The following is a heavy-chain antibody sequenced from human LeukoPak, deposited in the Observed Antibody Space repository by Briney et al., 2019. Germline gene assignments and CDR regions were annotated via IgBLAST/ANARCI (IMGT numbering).Heavy chain of an antibody. CDR3: ARHVPEPDCRSVSCPAKGQFDY. V-gene: IGHV4-59*08. J-gene: IGHJ4*02. CDR1: GGSISSYY. Sequence: SETLSLTCTVSGGSISSYYWNWIRQPPGKGLEWIGYIHYSGSTNYNPSLKSRVTISVDTSKNQFSLKLSSVTAADTAVYYCARHVPEPDCRSVSCPAKGQFDYWGQGALVTVSS. D-gene: IGHD2-2*01. CDR2: IHYSGST.